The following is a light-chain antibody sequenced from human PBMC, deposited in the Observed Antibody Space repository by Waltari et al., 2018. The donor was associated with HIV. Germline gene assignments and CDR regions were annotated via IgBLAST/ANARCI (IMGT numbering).Light chain of an antibody. Sequence: QSVLTQPPSASGTPGQSVTISCSGSSSNIGSNYVYWYQQLPGTAPKLLIYRNNQRPSGVPDRFSGFKSGTSASLAISGLRSEDEADYYCAAWDDNLSGWVFGGGSKLTFL. CDR2: RNN. V-gene: IGLV1-47*01. CDR1: SSNIGSNY. CDR3: AAWDDNLSGWV. J-gene: IGLJ3*02.